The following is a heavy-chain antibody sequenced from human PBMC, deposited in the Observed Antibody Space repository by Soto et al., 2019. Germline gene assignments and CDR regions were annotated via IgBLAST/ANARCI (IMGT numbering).Heavy chain of an antibody. D-gene: IGHD1-26*01. CDR3: AIDIVSVGPRANYAFDV. CDR2: INPANGNT. CDR1: GFTFSDTL. J-gene: IGHJ3*01. Sequence: QVQLVQSGAELKKPGASVNISCQASGFTFSDTLINWVRQGPGQRLEWMGWINPANGNTRYSESFQGRVTISSLSSASTAYVALSALTSEDTAVYYCAIDIVSVGPRANYAFDVWGQGTIITVSS. V-gene: IGHV1-3*01.